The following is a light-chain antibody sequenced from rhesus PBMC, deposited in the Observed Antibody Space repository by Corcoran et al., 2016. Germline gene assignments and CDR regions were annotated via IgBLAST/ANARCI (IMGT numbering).Light chain of an antibody. CDR3: LQYNSDPWT. Sequence: DIQMTQSPSSLSASVGDRVTITCRTSQGISTYLNWYQQKPGKAPNRLIHGASILDSGVPSRFSGSGSGTDFTLTINTLQPEDFATYYCLQYNSDPWTFGPGTKVDIK. V-gene: IGKV1-43*02. J-gene: IGKJ1*01. CDR1: QGISTY. CDR2: GAS.